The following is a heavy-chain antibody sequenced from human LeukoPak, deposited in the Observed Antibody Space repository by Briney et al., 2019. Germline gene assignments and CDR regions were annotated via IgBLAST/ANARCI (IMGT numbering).Heavy chain of an antibody. Sequence: GGSLRLSCAASGFTFSSYAMSWVRRAPGKGLEWVSSISGSGGNTYYAQSVKGRFSISRDNSKITLNLQMDSLRADDTALYFCAKDPWNTAVANTNGWFDPWGQGTLVTVSS. CDR3: AKDPWNTAVANTNGWFDP. V-gene: IGHV3-23*01. D-gene: IGHD6-19*01. CDR1: GFTFSSYA. CDR2: ISGSGGNT. J-gene: IGHJ5*02.